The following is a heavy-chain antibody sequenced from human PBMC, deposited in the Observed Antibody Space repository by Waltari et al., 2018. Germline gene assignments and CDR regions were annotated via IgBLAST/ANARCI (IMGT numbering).Heavy chain of an antibody. CDR1: GFTFSDYG. CDR3: VRSGDCTTSSCATGDGFDP. D-gene: IGHD6-13*01. V-gene: IGHV3-33*01. Sequence: QVQLVESGGGVVQPGRSLRLPCAASGFTFSDYGMHWVRQVPGKGREWVGGVGDDGSNQRDGDAGRGRFTIARDNSQNTVFLQRNSLRAEDTAVYDCVRSGDCTTSSCATGDGFDPWGQGTLVTV. CDR2: VGDDGSNQ. J-gene: IGHJ5*02.